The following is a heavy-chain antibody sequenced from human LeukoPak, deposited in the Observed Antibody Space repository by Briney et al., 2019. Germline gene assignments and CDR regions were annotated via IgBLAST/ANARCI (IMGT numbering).Heavy chain of an antibody. CDR3: ARTRLDYYDSSGYYSGPSAFYFDY. CDR1: GGSISSSSYY. D-gene: IGHD3-22*01. Sequence: PSETLSLTCTVSGGSISSSSYYWGWIRQPPGKGLEWIGSIYYSGSTYYNPSLKSRVTISVDTSKNQFSLKLSSVTGADTAVYYCARTRLDYYDSSGYYSGPSAFYFDYWGQGTLVTVSS. CDR2: IYYSGST. J-gene: IGHJ4*02. V-gene: IGHV4-39*01.